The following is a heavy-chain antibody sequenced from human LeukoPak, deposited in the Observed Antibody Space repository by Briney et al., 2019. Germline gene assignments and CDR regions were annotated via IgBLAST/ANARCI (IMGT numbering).Heavy chain of an antibody. Sequence: ASVKVSCKVSGYTFTELSMHWVRQAPGKGLEWMGGFDPEDGETIYAQKFQGRVTMTEDTSTDTAYMELSSLRSEDTAVYYCATVNDFWSGYPNWFDPWGQGTLVTVSS. D-gene: IGHD3-3*01. CDR2: FDPEDGET. CDR1: GYTFTELS. CDR3: ATVNDFWSGYPNWFDP. J-gene: IGHJ5*02. V-gene: IGHV1-24*01.